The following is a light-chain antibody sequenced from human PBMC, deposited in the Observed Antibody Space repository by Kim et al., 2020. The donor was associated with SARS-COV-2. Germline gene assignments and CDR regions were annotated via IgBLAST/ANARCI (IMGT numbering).Light chain of an antibody. V-gene: IGLV3-1*01. Sequence: SYELTQPPSMSVSPGQTASITCSGDKLDNKYVSWYQQKPGQSPVMVIYQDAERPSGIPVRFSGSISGNTATLTITGTQAVDEADYYCQAWDGSTVIFGGGTQLTVL. CDR2: QDA. CDR3: QAWDGSTVI. J-gene: IGLJ2*01. CDR1: KLDNKY.